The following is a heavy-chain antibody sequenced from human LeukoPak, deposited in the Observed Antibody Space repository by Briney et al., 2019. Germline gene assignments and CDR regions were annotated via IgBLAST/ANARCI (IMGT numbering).Heavy chain of an antibody. J-gene: IGHJ2*01. CDR1: GFPFDDYG. V-gene: IGHV3-20*04. CDR2: INWNGAAT. D-gene: IGHD2-15*01. Sequence: GGSLRLSCEGSGFPFDDYGISWVRHVPGKGLQWVSGINWNGAATGHGDSVKGRFTVSRDNAKNSLYLEMNSLRVEDTGFYYCARRLMGGFTDWYFDLWGRGTLVTVSS. CDR3: ARRLMGGFTDWYFDL.